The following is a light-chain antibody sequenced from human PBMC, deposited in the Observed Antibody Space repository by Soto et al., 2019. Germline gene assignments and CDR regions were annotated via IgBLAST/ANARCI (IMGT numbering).Light chain of an antibody. CDR1: QNITNN. J-gene: IGKJ5*01. CDR2: HAS. V-gene: IGKV1-33*01. CDR3: QQYYGLPPLT. Sequence: DLQMTQSPSSLSASIGDRVTITCQASQNITNNLSWYQQKPGKAPNLLIYHASKLAKGVTSRFSGSASGTDFSFIITSLQREDLATYYCQQYYGLPPLTFGQGTRLEI.